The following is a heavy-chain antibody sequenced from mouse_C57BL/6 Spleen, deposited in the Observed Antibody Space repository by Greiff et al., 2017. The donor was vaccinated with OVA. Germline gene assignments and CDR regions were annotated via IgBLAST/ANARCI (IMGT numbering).Heavy chain of an antibody. Sequence: QVQLQQSGPELVKPGASVKISCKASGYSFTSYYIHWVKQRPGQGLEWIGWIYPGSGNTKYNEKFKGKATLTADTASSTAYMQLSSLTSEDSAVYYCARGGIYYGKPGYCYYWGQGTTLTVSS. CDR1: GYSFTSYY. CDR2: IYPGSGNT. J-gene: IGHJ2*01. D-gene: IGHD2-1*01. CDR3: ARGGIYYGKPGYCYY. V-gene: IGHV1-66*01.